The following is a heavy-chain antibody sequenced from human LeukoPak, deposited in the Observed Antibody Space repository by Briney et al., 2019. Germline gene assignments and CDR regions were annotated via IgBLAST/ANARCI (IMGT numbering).Heavy chain of an antibody. CDR1: GGTFSSYA. D-gene: IGHD3-10*01. CDR2: IIPIFGTA. CDR3: ARGHSFRGGYVSRWLDP. J-gene: IGHJ5*02. V-gene: IGHV1-69*13. Sequence: SVKVSCKASGGTFSSYAISWVRQAPGQGLEWMGGIIPIFGTANYAQKFQGRVTITADESTSTAYMELSSLRFDDTAIYFCARGHSFRGGYVSRWLDPWGQGTLVTVSS.